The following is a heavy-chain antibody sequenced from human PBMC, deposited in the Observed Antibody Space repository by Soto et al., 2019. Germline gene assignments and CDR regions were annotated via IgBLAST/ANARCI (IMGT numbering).Heavy chain of an antibody. V-gene: IGHV3-7*01. CDR3: AKDYGDWTGLYYYGMDV. J-gene: IGHJ6*02. Sequence: EVQLVESGGDLVQPGGSLRLSCVASEFSISPYWMSWVRQAPGKGLEWVANIKEDGSAARYVDSARDRFLISRDNSEKTLYLQMNSLRAEDTAVYYCAKDYGDWTGLYYYGMDVWGQGTTVTVSS. D-gene: IGHD4-17*01. CDR1: EFSISPYW. CDR2: IKEDGSAA.